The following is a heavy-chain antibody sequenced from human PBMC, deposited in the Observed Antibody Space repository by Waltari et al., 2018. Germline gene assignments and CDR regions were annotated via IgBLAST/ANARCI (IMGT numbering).Heavy chain of an antibody. D-gene: IGHD6-13*01. CDR3: ARRGGGYSSSWSRFDY. V-gene: IGHV4-38-2*01. Sequence: QVQLQESGPGLVKPSETLSLTCAVSGYSISSGYYWGWIRQPPGKGLEWIGSIYHSGRTYSNPSRKSRVTISVDTSKNQFSLKLSSVTAADTAVYYCARRGGGYSSSWSRFDYWGQGTLVTVSS. CDR2: IYHSGRT. J-gene: IGHJ4*02. CDR1: GYSISSGYY.